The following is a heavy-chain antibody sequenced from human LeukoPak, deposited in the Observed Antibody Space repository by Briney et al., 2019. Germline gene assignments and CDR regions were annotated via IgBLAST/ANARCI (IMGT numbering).Heavy chain of an antibody. Sequence: SETLSLTCTVCGGSISSYYWSWIRQPPGKGLEWVGYIYYSGSTNYNPSLKSRVTISVDTSKNQFSLKLSSVTAADTAVYYCARDGGIQLWYQRGAFDIWGQGTMVTVSS. CDR2: IYYSGST. D-gene: IGHD5-18*01. CDR1: GGSISSYY. CDR3: ARDGGIQLWYQRGAFDI. J-gene: IGHJ3*02. V-gene: IGHV4-59*01.